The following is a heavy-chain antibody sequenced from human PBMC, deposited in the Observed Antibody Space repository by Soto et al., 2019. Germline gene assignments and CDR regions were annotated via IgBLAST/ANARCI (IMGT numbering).Heavy chain of an antibody. J-gene: IGHJ6*03. CDR2: FDPEDGET. Sequence: ASVKVSCKVSGYTLTELSMHWVRQAPGKGLEWMGGFDPEDGETIYAQKFQGRVTMTEDTSTETAYMELSSLGSEDTAVYYCATAGPRYCSSTSCLSDEYYYYMDVWGKGTTVTVSS. V-gene: IGHV1-24*01. CDR1: GYTLTELS. CDR3: ATAGPRYCSSTSCLSDEYYYYMDV. D-gene: IGHD2-2*01.